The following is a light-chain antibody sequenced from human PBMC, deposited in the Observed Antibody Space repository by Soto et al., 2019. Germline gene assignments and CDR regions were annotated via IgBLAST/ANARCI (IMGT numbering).Light chain of an antibody. CDR2: GNS. CDR1: SSNIGAGFD. J-gene: IGLJ3*02. Sequence: QSVLTQPPSVSGAPGQRVTISCTGSSSNIGAGFDVDWYHQIAATAPNLLIYGNSNRPSGAADGFSGCKSCTSAALAINRLQAEEDEHDYCWAYGNGLRGSCVFGGGTKLTVL. CDR3: WAYGNGLRGSCV. V-gene: IGLV1-40*01.